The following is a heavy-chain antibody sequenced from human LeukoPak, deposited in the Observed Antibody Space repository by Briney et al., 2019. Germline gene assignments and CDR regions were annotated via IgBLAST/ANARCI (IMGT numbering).Heavy chain of an antibody. CDR1: GFTFSSYG. D-gene: IGHD1-26*01. J-gene: IGHJ4*02. CDR3: ARALSRRGSYGGYYFDY. V-gene: IGHV3-30*03. Sequence: GRSLRLSCAASGFTFSSYGMHWVRQAPGKGLEWVAVISYDGSNKYYVDSVKGRFTISRDNSKNTLYLQMNSLRAKDTAVYYCARALSRRGSYGGYYFDYWGQGTLVTVSS. CDR2: ISYDGSNK.